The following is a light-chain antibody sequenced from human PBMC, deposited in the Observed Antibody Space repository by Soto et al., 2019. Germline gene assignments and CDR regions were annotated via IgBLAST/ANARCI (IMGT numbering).Light chain of an antibody. CDR3: QVWDNISDHVV. J-gene: IGLJ2*01. Sequence: SYELAQPPSVSVAPGKTARITCGGDNIETKSVHWYQQKPGQAPVLVIYYDSDRPSGIPERFSGSNSGNTATLTISRVEAGDEADYYCQVWDNISDHVVFGGGTQLTVL. CDR2: YDS. CDR1: NIETKS. V-gene: IGLV3-21*04.